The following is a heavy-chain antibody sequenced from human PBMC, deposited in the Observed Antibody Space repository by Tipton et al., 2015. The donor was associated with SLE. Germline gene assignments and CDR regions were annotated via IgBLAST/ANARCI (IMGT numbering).Heavy chain of an antibody. V-gene: IGHV4-39*07. Sequence: TLSLTCIVSGGSITSSSYYWGWIRQPPGKGLEWIGTTHYSGSTFYNPSLKSRVTISVDMSKNQFSVKLTSVTAADTAVYHCARVSRGYSGYEWAGFFDYWGQGALVTVSS. CDR3: ARVSRGYSGYEWAGFFDY. J-gene: IGHJ4*02. CDR1: GGSITSSSYY. D-gene: IGHD5-12*01. CDR2: THYSGST.